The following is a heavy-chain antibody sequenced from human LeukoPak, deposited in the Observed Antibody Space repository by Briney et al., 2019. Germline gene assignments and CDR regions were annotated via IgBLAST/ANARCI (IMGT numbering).Heavy chain of an antibody. Sequence: GGSLRLSCAASGFTLRNFAMSWVRQAPGKGLEWVSGLSHGGTRTFYAASVKGRFTISRDDSNSTLFLQMNSLRVEDTAVYYCARDYKYAFDNWGQGTLVTVSS. CDR1: GFTLRNFA. J-gene: IGHJ4*02. D-gene: IGHD5-24*01. V-gene: IGHV3-23*01. CDR3: ARDYKYAFDN. CDR2: LSHGGTRT.